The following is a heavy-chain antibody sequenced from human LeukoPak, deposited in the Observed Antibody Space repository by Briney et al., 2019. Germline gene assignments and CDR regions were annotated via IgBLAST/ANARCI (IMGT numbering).Heavy chain of an antibody. CDR2: INPSGGST. D-gene: IGHD2-15*01. CDR1: GYTFTSYY. Sequence: ASVKVSCKASGYTFTSYYMHWVRQAPGQGLEWMGIINPSGGSTSYAQKFQGRVTMTRDTSTSTVYMELSSLRSEDTAVYYCARDPPHCSGGSCYSGYYFDYWGQGTLVTVSS. J-gene: IGHJ4*02. CDR3: ARDPPHCSGGSCYSGYYFDY. V-gene: IGHV1-46*01.